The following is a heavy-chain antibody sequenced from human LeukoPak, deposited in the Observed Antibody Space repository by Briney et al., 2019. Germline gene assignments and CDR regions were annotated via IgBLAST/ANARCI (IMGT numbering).Heavy chain of an antibody. Sequence: SETLSLTCTVSGASISSGGYYWSWIRQHPGKGLEWIGYISYSGSPYYNPSLKSRVTISVDTSRNQFTLKLSSVTAADTAVYYCARGPHCSSTSCYSEYFHHWGQGTLVTVSS. J-gene: IGHJ1*01. CDR1: GASISSGGYY. CDR2: ISYSGSP. D-gene: IGHD2-2*01. CDR3: ARGPHCSSTSCYSEYFHH. V-gene: IGHV4-31*03.